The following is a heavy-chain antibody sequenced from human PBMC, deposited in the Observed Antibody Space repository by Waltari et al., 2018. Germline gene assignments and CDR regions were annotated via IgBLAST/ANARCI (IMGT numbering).Heavy chain of an antibody. J-gene: IGHJ2*01. D-gene: IGHD3-22*01. V-gene: IGHV4-39*01. Sequence: QLQLQESGPGLVKPSETLSLTCTVSGGSISSSSYYWGWIRQPPGKGLEWIGSIYYNGSTYYNPSLKSRVTISVDTSKNQFSLKLSSVTAADTAVYYCARHWYGSGYYSYWYFDLWGRGTLVTVSS. CDR3: ARHWYGSGYYSYWYFDL. CDR2: IYYNGST. CDR1: GGSISSSSYY.